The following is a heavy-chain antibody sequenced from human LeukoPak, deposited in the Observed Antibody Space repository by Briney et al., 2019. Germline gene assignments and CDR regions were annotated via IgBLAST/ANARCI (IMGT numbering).Heavy chain of an antibody. CDR1: GFTFSSYG. V-gene: IGHV3-30*03. CDR3: ARGGEPVGFDY. Sequence: GRSLRLSCAPFGFTFSSYGMHWVRQAPGKGLEWVAVISYDGSSKYYADSVKGRFTLSRDNSKNTLYLQMNSLRAEDTAVYYCARGGEPVGFDYWGQGTLVTVP. D-gene: IGHD1-26*01. CDR2: ISYDGSSK. J-gene: IGHJ4*02.